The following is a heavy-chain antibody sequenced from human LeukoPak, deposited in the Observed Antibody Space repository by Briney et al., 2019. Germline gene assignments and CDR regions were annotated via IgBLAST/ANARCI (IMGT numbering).Heavy chain of an antibody. J-gene: IGHJ6*03. CDR2: MYYSGTT. CDR3: ARISSVWLKDFYYYMDV. V-gene: IGHV4-39*01. D-gene: IGHD3-22*01. CDR1: GVSISSSDYY. Sequence: SETLSLTCTVSGVSISSSDYYWGWIRQPPGKGLEWIGTMYYSGTTYYNPSLKSRVTISVDTSKNQFSLKLSSVTAADTAVYYCARISSVWLKDFYYYMDVWGKGTTVTVSS.